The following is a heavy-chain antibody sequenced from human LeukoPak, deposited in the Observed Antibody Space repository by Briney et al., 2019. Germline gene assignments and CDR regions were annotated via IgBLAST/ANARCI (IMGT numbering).Heavy chain of an antibody. CDR1: GYTLTELS. D-gene: IGHD3-9*01. CDR3: ATDQKKWTTRYNY. V-gene: IGHV1-24*01. J-gene: IGHJ4*02. CDR2: SDPEDGET. Sequence: ASVKVSCKVSGYTLTELSMHWVRQAPGKGLEWMGGSDPEDGETIYAQKFQGRVTMTKDTSTDTAYMELSSPRSEDTAVYYCATDQKKWTTRYNYWGQGTLVTVSS.